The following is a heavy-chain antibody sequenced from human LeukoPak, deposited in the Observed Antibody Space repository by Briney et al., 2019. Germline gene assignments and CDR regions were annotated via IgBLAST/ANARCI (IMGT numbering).Heavy chain of an antibody. V-gene: IGHV1-2*02. D-gene: IGHD5-18*01. CDR2: INPNSGGT. J-gene: IGHJ6*02. CDR1: GYTFTGYY. Sequence: ASVKVSCKASGYTFTGYYMHWVRQAPGQGLEWMGWINPNSGGTNYAQKFQGRVTMTRDTSISTAYMELSRLRSDDTAVYYCARDRSGRIQLWLPNRYNGMDVWGQGTTVTVSS. CDR3: ARDRSGRIQLWLPNRYNGMDV.